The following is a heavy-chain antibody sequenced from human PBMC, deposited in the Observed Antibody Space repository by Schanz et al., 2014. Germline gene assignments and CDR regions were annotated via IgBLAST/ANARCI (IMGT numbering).Heavy chain of an antibody. CDR1: GFTFSSYG. CDR2: ISYDGSNK. D-gene: IGHD3-3*01. J-gene: IGHJ4*02. V-gene: IGHV3-30*03. Sequence: QVQLVESGGGVVQPGRSLRLSCAASGFTFSSYGMHWVRQAPGKGLEWVAVISYDGSNKYYADSVKGRFTISRDNAKNSLYLQMNSLRAEDTAVYYCARDKGGYYPFDYWGQGTLVTVSS. CDR3: ARDKGGYYPFDY.